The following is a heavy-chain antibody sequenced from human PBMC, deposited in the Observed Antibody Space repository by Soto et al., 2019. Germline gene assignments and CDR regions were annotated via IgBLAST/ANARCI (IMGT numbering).Heavy chain of an antibody. CDR3: AKDLGSDWFHYNWFDP. CDR2: IYYSGST. D-gene: IGHD3-9*01. V-gene: IGHV4-39*02. J-gene: IGHJ5*02. CDR1: GGSISSSSYY. Sequence: SETLSLTCTVSGGSISSSSYYWGWIRQPPGKGLEWIGSIYYSGSTYYNPSLKSRVTISVDTSKNQFSLKLSSVTAADTALYYCAKDLGSDWFHYNWFDPWGQGTLVTVSS.